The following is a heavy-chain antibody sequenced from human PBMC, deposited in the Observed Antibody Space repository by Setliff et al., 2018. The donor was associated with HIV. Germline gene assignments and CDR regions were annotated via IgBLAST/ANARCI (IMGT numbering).Heavy chain of an antibody. D-gene: IGHD3-10*01. CDR2: IHYGGFF. V-gene: IGHV4-39*01. Sequence: SETLSLTCTVSGGSFRSSRYYWGWIRQPPGKGLEWIGNIHYGGFFWYSPSLKSRVTISVDTSKNQFSLKLSSVTAADTAVYYCARPALGIGGGSRFANWGQGTRVTVSS. CDR1: GGSFRSSRYY. CDR3: ARPALGIGGGSRFAN. J-gene: IGHJ4*02.